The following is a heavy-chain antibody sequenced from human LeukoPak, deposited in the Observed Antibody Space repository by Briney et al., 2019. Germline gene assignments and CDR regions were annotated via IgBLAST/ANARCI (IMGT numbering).Heavy chain of an antibody. V-gene: IGHV3-33*01. CDR1: GFTFSSYG. CDR3: ARGRDSSSWYEHYFDY. D-gene: IGHD6-13*01. J-gene: IGHJ4*02. CDR2: IWYDGSNK. Sequence: PGGSLRLSCAASGFTFSSYGMHWVRQAPGKALEWVAVIWYDGSNKYYADSVKGRFTISRGNSKNTLYLQMNSLRAEDTAVYYCARGRDSSSWYEHYFDYWGQGTLVTVSS.